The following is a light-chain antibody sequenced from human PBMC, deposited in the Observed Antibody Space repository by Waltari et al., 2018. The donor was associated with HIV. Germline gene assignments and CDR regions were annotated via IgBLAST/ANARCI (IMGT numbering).Light chain of an antibody. CDR3: QHFSNSIYT. CDR1: QTLTDGF. V-gene: IGKV3D-20*02. Sequence: VLTQSPESLSLSPGEGVTLSCRATQTLTDGFLAWYQQMSGQAPRVLIYDTSRRATGTPNRFNGSASGREFSLTISRVEPEDFAIYYCQHFSNSIYTFGEGTKLEI. J-gene: IGKJ2*01. CDR2: DTS.